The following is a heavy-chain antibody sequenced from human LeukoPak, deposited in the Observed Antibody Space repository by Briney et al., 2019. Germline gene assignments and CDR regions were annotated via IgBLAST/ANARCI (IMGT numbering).Heavy chain of an antibody. CDR1: GGSISSSSYY. J-gene: IGHJ4*02. V-gene: IGHV4-39*07. CDR3: ARDLTSSWHSHGWYYFDY. CDR2: IYYSGST. Sequence: PSETLSLTCTVSGGSISSSSYYWGWIRQPPGKGLEWIGSIYYSGSTYYNPSLKSRVTISVDTSKNQFSLKLSSVTAADTAVYYCARDLTSSWHSHGWYYFDYWGQGTLVTVSS. D-gene: IGHD6-13*01.